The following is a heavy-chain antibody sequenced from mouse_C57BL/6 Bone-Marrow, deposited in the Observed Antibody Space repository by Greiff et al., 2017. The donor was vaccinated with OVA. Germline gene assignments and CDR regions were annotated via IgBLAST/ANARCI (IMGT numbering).Heavy chain of an antibody. CDR1: GFNIKDDY. V-gene: IGHV14-4*01. CDR3: TTFYYYGSSPMRYFDV. D-gene: IGHD1-1*01. J-gene: IGHJ1*03. Sequence: EVKLVESGAELVRPGASVKLSCTASGFNIKDDYMHWVKQRPEQGLEWIGWIDPENGDTEYASKFQGKATITADTSSNTAYLQLSSLTSEDTAVYYCTTFYYYGSSPMRYFDVWGTGTTVTVSS. CDR2: IDPENGDT.